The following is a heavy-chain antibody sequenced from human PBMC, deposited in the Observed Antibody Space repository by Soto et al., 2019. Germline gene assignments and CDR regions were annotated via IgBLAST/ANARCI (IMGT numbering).Heavy chain of an antibody. Sequence: ASVKVSCKASGYTFTSYYMHWVRQAPGQGLEWMGWISAYNGNTNYAQKLQGRVTMTTDTSTSTAYMELRSLRSDDTAVYYCARVDYSSYYYMDVWGKGTTVTVSS. CDR1: GYTFTSYY. D-gene: IGHD4-4*01. CDR2: ISAYNGNT. J-gene: IGHJ6*03. CDR3: ARVDYSSYYYMDV. V-gene: IGHV1-18*04.